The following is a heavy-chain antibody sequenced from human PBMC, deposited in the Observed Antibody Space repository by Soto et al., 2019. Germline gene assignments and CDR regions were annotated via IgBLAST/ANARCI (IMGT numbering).Heavy chain of an antibody. CDR1: GYSFTGYG. CDR2: ISGYNGHI. J-gene: IGHJ4*02. D-gene: IGHD6-19*01. Sequence: QVQLVQSGAEVKKPGASVNISCKASGYSFTGYGISWVRQAPGQGLEWMGWISGYNGHIDYAQKFQGRVSMTTDTSTNTAYMEMRSLRSDDTAKYYCARVLQWSTTDYWGQGSLVTVSS. CDR3: ARVLQWSTTDY. V-gene: IGHV1-18*01.